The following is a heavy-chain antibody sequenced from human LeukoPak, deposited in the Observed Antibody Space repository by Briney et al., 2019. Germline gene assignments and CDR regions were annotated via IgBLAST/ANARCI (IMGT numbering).Heavy chain of an antibody. CDR3: VREFSANSEFDY. V-gene: IGHV3-48*02. CDR1: GFTFSSYN. D-gene: IGHD7-27*01. Sequence: GGSLRLSCAASGFTFSSYNMHWVRQAPGKGLEWISSVNTNSGRIYYADSVKGRFTISRDNAEKSVYLHMSSLRDEDTAVYYCVREFSANSEFDYWGQGTLVAVSS. CDR2: VNTNSGRI. J-gene: IGHJ4*02.